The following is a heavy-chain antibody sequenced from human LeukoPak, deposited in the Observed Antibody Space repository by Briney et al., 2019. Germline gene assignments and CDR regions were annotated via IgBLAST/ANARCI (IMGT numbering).Heavy chain of an antibody. J-gene: IGHJ4*02. CDR3: ARQAHIVVVPAAPFDY. Sequence: PSETLSLTCTVSGGSISSSSYYWGWIRQPPGKGLEWIGSIYHSGSTYYNPSLKSRVTISVDTSKNQFSLKLSSVTAADTAVYYCARQAHIVVVPAAPFDYWGQGTLVTVSS. CDR1: GGSISSSSYY. V-gene: IGHV4-39*01. CDR2: IYHSGST. D-gene: IGHD2-2*01.